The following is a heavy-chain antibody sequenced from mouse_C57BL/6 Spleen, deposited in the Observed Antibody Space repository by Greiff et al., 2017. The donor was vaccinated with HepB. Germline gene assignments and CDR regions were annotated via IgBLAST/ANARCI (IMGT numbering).Heavy chain of an antibody. V-gene: IGHV2-2*01. CDR2: IWSGGST. J-gene: IGHJ4*01. D-gene: IGHD4-1*01. Sequence: VKLVESGPGLVQPSQSLSITCTVSGFSLTSYGVHWVRQSPGKGLEWLGVIWSGGSTDYNAAFISRLSISKDNSKSQVFFKMNSLQADDTAIYYCARLLTGTDYYAMDYWGQGTSVTVSS. CDR1: GFSLTSYG. CDR3: ARLLTGTDYYAMDY.